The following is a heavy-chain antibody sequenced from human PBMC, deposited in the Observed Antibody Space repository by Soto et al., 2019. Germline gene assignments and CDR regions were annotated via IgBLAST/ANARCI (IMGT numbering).Heavy chain of an antibody. CDR2: ISVREGVT. D-gene: IGHD1-26*01. Sequence: EVQLLESGGGLIQPGGSLRLSCAASGFIFNNYGMSWVRQAPGKGMEWVSGISVREGVTYYADSVKGRFTISRDNSKNTLFLQMHSLRAEDTAVYYCTKDRADSWSVDVWGKGTTITVSS. CDR1: GFIFNNYG. J-gene: IGHJ6*04. V-gene: IGHV3-23*01. CDR3: TKDRADSWSVDV.